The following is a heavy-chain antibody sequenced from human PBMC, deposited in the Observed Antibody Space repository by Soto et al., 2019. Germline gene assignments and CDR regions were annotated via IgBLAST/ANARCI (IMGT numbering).Heavy chain of an antibody. V-gene: IGHV4-39*01. CDR2: IYYSGST. D-gene: IGHD3-10*01. CDR1: GGSISSSSYY. J-gene: IGHJ5*02. Sequence: SETLSLTCTVSGGSISSSSYYWGWIRQPPGKGLEWIGSIYYSGSTYYNPSLKSRVTISVDTSKNQFSLKLSSVTAADTAVYYCASSPRGDYGSSWFAPWGQGTLVTVSS. CDR3: ASSPRGDYGSSWFAP.